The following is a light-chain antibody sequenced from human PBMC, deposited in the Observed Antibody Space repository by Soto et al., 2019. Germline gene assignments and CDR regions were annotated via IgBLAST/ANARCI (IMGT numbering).Light chain of an antibody. CDR1: RSNIGNNY. V-gene: IGLV1-51*01. CDR2: DNN. Sequence: QSVLTQSPSVSAAPAQKVTISCSGSRSNIGNNYVSWYQQLPGTAPKLLIYDNNKRPSGIPDRFSGSKSGTSGTLDITGLQTGDEADYYCATWDGSLPGEVFGGGTKVTVL. J-gene: IGLJ2*01. CDR3: ATWDGSLPGEV.